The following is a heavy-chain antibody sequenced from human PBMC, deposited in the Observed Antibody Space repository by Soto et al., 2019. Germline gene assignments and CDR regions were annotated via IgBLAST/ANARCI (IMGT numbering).Heavy chain of an antibody. CDR3: TRDYGGLGV. J-gene: IGHJ6*02. D-gene: IGHD3-16*01. V-gene: IGHV3-53*01. CDR1: GFTVSSNY. CDR2: IYTGGST. Sequence: GGSLRLSCAASGFTVSSNYMSWVRQGQGKGLEWVSVIYTGGSTYYADSVRGRFTISRDNSKNTVFLQMNSLGAEDTAVYFCTRDYGGLGVWGQGTTVTVSS.